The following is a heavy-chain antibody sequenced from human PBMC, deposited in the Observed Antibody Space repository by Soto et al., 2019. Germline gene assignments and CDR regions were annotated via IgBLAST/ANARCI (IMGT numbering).Heavy chain of an antibody. J-gene: IGHJ5*02. Sequence: ASLKFSCKSSGYTFTSYGITWVRQAPGQGVEWMGWISAYNGNTKYAQKLQGRVTMTTDTSTGTAYMELRSLRSDDTAVYYCARAHYDYLWGSYRYNWFDPWGQGTLVTVSS. V-gene: IGHV1-18*01. CDR1: GYTFTSYG. CDR2: ISAYNGNT. CDR3: ARAHYDYLWGSYRYNWFDP. D-gene: IGHD3-16*02.